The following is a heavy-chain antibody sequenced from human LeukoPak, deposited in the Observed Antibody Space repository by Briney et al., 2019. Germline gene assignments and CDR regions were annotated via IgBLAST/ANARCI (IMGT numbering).Heavy chain of an antibody. D-gene: IGHD1-26*01. V-gene: IGHV5-51*01. CDR2: IYPGDSDA. Sequence: RESLKISCKGSGYSFNNFWIGWVRQMPGKGLEWMAVIYPGDSDARYSPSFQGQVTISADKSINTAYLQWSSLKASDTAMYYCARIVGALGGFDYWGQGTLVTVSS. CDR3: ARIVGALGGFDY. J-gene: IGHJ4*02. CDR1: GYSFNNFW.